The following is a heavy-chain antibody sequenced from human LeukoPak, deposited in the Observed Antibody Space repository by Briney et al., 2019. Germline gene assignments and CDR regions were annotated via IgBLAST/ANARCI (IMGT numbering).Heavy chain of an antibody. V-gene: IGHV3-11*04. D-gene: IGHD3-3*01. Sequence: PGGSLRLSCAASGFTFSDYYMSWIRQAPGKGLEWVSYISSSGSTIYYADSVKGRFTISRDNAKNSLYLQMNSLRAEDTAVYYCARAGHVDFYYYYYMDVWGKGTTVTVSS. CDR1: GFTFSDYY. J-gene: IGHJ6*03. CDR3: ARAGHVDFYYYYYMDV. CDR2: ISSSGSTI.